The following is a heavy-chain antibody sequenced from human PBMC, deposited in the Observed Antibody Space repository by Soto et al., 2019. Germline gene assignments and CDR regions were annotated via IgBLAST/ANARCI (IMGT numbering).Heavy chain of an antibody. CDR2: ISGSGGST. V-gene: IGHV3-23*01. J-gene: IGHJ4*02. D-gene: IGHD2-21*02. Sequence: GGSLRLSCAASGFTFSSYAMSWVRQAPGKGLEWVSAISGSGGSTYYADSVKGLFTISRDNSKNTLYLQMNSLRAEDTAVYYCAKQNGYGGNSELEYWGQGTLVTVSS. CDR1: GFTFSSYA. CDR3: AKQNGYGGNSELEY.